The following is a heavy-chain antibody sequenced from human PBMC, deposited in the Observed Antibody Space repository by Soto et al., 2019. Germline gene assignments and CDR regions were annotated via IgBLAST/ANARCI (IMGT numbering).Heavy chain of an antibody. CDR1: GFTFSSYG. V-gene: IGHV3-33*06. J-gene: IGHJ4*02. D-gene: IGHD6-13*01. CDR3: AKDGVISSWPLLGY. Sequence: QVQLVESGGGVVQPGRSLRLSCAASGFTFSSYGMHWVRQYPVKGLEWVAIIWYDGSNEYYADSVKGRFTISRDNSMNKLYLQMNSLRAEDTAVYYCAKDGVISSWPLLGYWGQGTLVTVSS. CDR2: IWYDGSNE.